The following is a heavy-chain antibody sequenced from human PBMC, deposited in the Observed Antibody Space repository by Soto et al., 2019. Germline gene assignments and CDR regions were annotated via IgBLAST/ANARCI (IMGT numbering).Heavy chain of an antibody. CDR2: ISYDGSNK. D-gene: IGHD2-15*01. CDR3: ASTPCSGGSCYSFEYFQH. V-gene: IGHV3-30-3*01. Sequence: GGSLRLSCAASGFTFSSYAMHWVRQAPGKGLEWVAVISYDGSNKYYADSVKGRFTISRDNSKNTLYLQMNSLRAEETAVYYCASTPCSGGSCYSFEYFQHWGQGTLVTVSS. CDR1: GFTFSSYA. J-gene: IGHJ1*01.